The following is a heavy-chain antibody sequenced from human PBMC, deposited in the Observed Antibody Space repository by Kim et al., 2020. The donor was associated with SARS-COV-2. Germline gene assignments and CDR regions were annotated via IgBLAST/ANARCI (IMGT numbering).Heavy chain of an antibody. D-gene: IGHD3-3*01. J-gene: IGHJ6*02. CDR1: GGSISSSNW. V-gene: IGHV4-4*02. CDR2: IYHSGST. CDR3: ARVGGTIFGVVLRRRYYGMDV. Sequence: SETLSLTCAVSGGSISSSNWWSWVRQPPGKGLEWIGEIYHSGSTNYNPSLKSRVTISVDKSKNQFSLKLSSVTAADTAVYYCARVGGTIFGVVLRRRYYGMDVWGQRTTVTVSS.